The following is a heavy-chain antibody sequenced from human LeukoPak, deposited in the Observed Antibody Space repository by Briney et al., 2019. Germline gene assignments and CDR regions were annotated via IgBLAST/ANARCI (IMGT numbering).Heavy chain of an antibody. Sequence: GGSLRLSCAASGFTFSSYTMHWVRQAPGKGLEYVSGISRKGGSTYSANSVKGRFTISRDNSKNTLYLQMGSLRAEDMAVYYCARDYYDSSGYVEPVNAFDIWGQGTMVTVSS. CDR3: ARDYYDSSGYVEPVNAFDI. CDR1: GFTFSSYT. J-gene: IGHJ3*02. V-gene: IGHV3-64*01. D-gene: IGHD3-22*01. CDR2: ISRKGGST.